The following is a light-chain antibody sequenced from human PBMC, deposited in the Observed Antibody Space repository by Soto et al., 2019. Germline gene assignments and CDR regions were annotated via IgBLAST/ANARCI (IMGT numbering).Light chain of an antibody. CDR1: QSVRSNY. V-gene: IGKV3-20*01. J-gene: IGKJ2*01. CDR2: GAS. Sequence: EFVLTQSPGTLSLSPGERATLSCRASQSVRSNYLAWYQQKPGQSPRLLIYGASNRATGIPDRFSGSGSGTDFTLTFSRLEPEDFAVFYCQHYGSSAYTFGQGTTLEIK. CDR3: QHYGSSAYT.